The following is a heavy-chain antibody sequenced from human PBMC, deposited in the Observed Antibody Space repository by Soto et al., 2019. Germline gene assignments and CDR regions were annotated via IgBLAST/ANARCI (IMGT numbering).Heavy chain of an antibody. CDR2: IYYSGST. J-gene: IGHJ4*02. Sequence: SETLSLTCTVSGGFISSYYWSWIRQPPGKGLEWIGYIYYSGSTNYNPSLKSRVTISVDTSKNQFSLKLSSVTAADTAVYYCARGRGVCSSTSCKSRYFDYWGQGTLVTVSS. V-gene: IGHV4-59*12. CDR3: ARGRGVCSSTSCKSRYFDY. D-gene: IGHD2-2*01. CDR1: GGFISSYY.